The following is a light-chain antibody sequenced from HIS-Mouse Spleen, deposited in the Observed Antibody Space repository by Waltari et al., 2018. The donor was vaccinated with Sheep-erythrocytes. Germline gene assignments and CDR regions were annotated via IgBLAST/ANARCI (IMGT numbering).Light chain of an antibody. V-gene: IGLV2-23*01. CDR3: CSYAGSSTPWV. CDR1: SSDVGSYNL. CDR2: EGS. J-gene: IGLJ3*02. Sequence: QSALTQPASVSGSPGQSITISCTGTSSDVGSYNLVSWYQQHPGKAPKRMIYEGSKRPSGGSNRFSGSKSCKTASLTSSGLQAEDEADYYCCSYAGSSTPWVFGGGTKLTVL.